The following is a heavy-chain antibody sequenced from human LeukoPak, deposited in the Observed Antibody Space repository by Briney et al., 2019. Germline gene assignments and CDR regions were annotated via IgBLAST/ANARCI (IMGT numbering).Heavy chain of an antibody. Sequence: ASVKVSCKASGYTFTSYGISWVRQAPGQGLEWMGWISAYNGNTNYAQKLQGRVTMTTGTSTSTAYMELRSLRSGDTAVYYCARDYEDFWSGPNPYFDYWGQGTLVTVSS. J-gene: IGHJ4*02. D-gene: IGHD3-3*01. CDR1: GYTFTSYG. CDR3: ARDYEDFWSGPNPYFDY. CDR2: ISAYNGNT. V-gene: IGHV1-18*01.